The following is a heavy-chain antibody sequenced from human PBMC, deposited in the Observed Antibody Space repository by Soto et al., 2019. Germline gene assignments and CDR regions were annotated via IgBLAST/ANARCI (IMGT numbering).Heavy chain of an antibody. CDR2: IIPIFGTA. D-gene: IGHD3-10*01. Sequence: QVQLVQSGAEVKKPGSSVKVSCKASGGTFSSYAISWVRQAPGQGLEWMGGIIPIFGTANYAQKFQGRVTITAYESTSTAYMELSSLRSEDTAVYYCARGRYYGSGSRTDYYYYYGMDVWGQETTVTVSS. CDR3: ARGRYYGSGSRTDYYYYYGMDV. V-gene: IGHV1-69*12. CDR1: GGTFSSYA. J-gene: IGHJ6*02.